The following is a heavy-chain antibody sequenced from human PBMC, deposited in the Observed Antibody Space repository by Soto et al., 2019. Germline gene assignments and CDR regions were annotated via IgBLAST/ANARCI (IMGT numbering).Heavy chain of an antibody. CDR2: IIPIFGTA. J-gene: IGHJ4*02. Sequence: SVKVSCKASGGTFSSYAISWVRQAPGQGLEWMGGIIPIFGTANYAQKFQVRVTITADKSTSTAYMELSSLRSEDTAVYYCARNPQNYYGSETWGQGSLVTVTS. CDR1: GGTFSSYA. CDR3: ARNPQNYYGSET. V-gene: IGHV1-69*06. D-gene: IGHD3-10*01.